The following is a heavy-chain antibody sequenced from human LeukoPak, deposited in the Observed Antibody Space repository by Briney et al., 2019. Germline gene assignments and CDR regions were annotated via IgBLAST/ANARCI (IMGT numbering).Heavy chain of an antibody. CDR2: ISYDGSNK. D-gene: IGHD6-13*01. V-gene: IGHV3-30*18. J-gene: IGHJ6*02. CDR3: AKEVYSSSWEADDDYYYGMDV. CDR1: RYTFSSYG. Sequence: PGGSLRLSCAASRYTFSSYGMHWVRQAPGKGLEWVAVISYDGSNKYYADSVKGRFTISRDNSKNTLYLQMNSLRAEDTAVYYCAKEVYSSSWEADDDYYYGMDVWGQGTTVTVSS.